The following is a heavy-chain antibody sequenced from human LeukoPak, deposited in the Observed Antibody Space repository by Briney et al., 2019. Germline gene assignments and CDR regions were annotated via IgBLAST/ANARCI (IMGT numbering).Heavy chain of an antibody. CDR3: ARDIGDGYNPDAFDI. Sequence: AASVRVSCKASGGTFSSYAISRVRQAPGQGLEWMGGIIPIFGTANYAQKFQGRVTITADESTSTAYMELSSLRSEDTAVYYCARDIGDGYNPDAFDIWGQGTMVTVSS. CDR2: IIPIFGTA. V-gene: IGHV1-69*13. CDR1: GGTFSSYA. J-gene: IGHJ3*02. D-gene: IGHD5-24*01.